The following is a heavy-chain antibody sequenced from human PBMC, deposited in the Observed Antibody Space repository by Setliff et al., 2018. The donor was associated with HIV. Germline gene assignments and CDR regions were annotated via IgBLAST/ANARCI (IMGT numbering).Heavy chain of an antibody. CDR3: ARGKGVGGVVITGGLDV. CDR1: GHTFTNVD. V-gene: IGHV1-8*01. CDR2: MNPNTGVS. J-gene: IGHJ6*04. D-gene: IGHD3-10*01. Sequence: GASVKVSCKASGHTFTNVDIHWLRRATGQGLEWMGWMNPNTGVSGYALKFQARATMTRDTSISTAYMELSSLTSEDTAVYYCARGKGVGGVVITGGLDVWGKGTTVTVSS.